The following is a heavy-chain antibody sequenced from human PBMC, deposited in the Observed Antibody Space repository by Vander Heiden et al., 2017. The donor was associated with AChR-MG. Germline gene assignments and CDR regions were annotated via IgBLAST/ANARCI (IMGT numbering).Heavy chain of an antibody. V-gene: IGHV2-5*01. CDR3: VHRRQITSIDD. Sequence: QITLKESGPTLVKPTQTLTLTCTLSGFPVSTNGVAVGWVRQPPGRALEWLALIYWNDDKRYSPSLKSRLTITKDTSKNQVVLTMTNMDPVDTATYYCVHRRQITSIDDWGQGTLVTVSS. CDR1: GFPVSTNGVA. J-gene: IGHJ4*02. CDR2: IYWNDDK. D-gene: IGHD3-10*01.